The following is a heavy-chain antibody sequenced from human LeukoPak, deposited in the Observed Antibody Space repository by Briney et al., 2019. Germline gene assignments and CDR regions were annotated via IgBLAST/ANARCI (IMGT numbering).Heavy chain of an antibody. CDR2: IRSKAYGGTP. J-gene: IGHJ4*02. Sequence: PGGSLRLSCTASGFTSGDYAMSWVRQAPGKGLEWVSFIRSKAYGGTPEYAASVKGRFTISRDDSKSIAYLQLNSLKSEDTAVYFCTRVGTSGGEFDYWGQGTLVTVSS. D-gene: IGHD2-2*01. CDR1: GFTSGDYA. V-gene: IGHV3-49*04. CDR3: TRVGTSGGEFDY.